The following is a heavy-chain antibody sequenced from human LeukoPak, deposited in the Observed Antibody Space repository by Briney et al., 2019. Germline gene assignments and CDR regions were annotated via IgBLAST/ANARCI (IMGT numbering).Heavy chain of an antibody. V-gene: IGHV5-51*01. Sequence: GESLKISCKGSGYRFTNSWIGWVRQMPGKGLEWMWIIYPGDSDTRYSPSFQGQVTISADKSISTAYLQWSTLKASDTAMYYCARRSGGSSSNFVYWGQGTLVTVSS. CDR3: ARRSGGSSSNFVY. CDR1: GYRFTNSW. D-gene: IGHD6-13*01. CDR2: IYPGDSDT. J-gene: IGHJ4*02.